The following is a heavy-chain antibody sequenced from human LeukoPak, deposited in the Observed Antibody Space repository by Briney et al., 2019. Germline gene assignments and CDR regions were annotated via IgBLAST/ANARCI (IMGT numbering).Heavy chain of an antibody. CDR3: GRDSRTGGPRAFDS. D-gene: IGHD2-8*02. V-gene: IGHV3-23*01. CDR1: GFTFSSYA. CDR2: INHSGSST. J-gene: IGHJ4*02. Sequence: GGSLRLSCAASGFTFSSYAMTWVRQAPGKGLEWVSTINHSGSSTYYADSVKGRFTISRGNSKNTLYLQMGSLRAEDTAVYYCGRDSRTGGPRAFDSWGQGTLVTVSS.